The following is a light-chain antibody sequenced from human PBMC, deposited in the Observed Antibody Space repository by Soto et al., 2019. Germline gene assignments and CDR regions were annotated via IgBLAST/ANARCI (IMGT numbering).Light chain of an antibody. J-gene: IGKJ1*01. CDR1: QSVSSS. CDR3: QQYNNWPRT. V-gene: IGKV3-15*01. Sequence: EIVMTQSPATLSVSPGERVTLSCRASQSVSSSLAWYQQNPGQAPRLLIYAASARATGIPDRFSGSGSGTEFTLTISSLQSEDFAVYYCQQYNNWPRTFGQGTKVDIK. CDR2: AAS.